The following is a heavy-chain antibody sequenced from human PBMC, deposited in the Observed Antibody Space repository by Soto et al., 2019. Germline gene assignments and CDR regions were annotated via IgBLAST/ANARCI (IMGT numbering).Heavy chain of an antibody. J-gene: IGHJ6*02. D-gene: IGHD2-2*01. CDR3: ARGEYCSSTSCYWRNYYYYGMDV. Sequence: GASVKGSCKASGGTFSSYAISWVRQAPGQGLEWMGGIIPIFGTANYAQKFQGRVTITADESTSTAYMELSSLRSEDTAVYYCARGEYCSSTSCYWRNYYYYGMDVWGQGTTVTVSS. V-gene: IGHV1-69*13. CDR1: GGTFSSYA. CDR2: IIPIFGTA.